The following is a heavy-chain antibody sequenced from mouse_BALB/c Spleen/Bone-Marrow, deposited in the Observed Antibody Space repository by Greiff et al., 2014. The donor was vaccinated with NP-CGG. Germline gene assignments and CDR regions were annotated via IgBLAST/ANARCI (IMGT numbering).Heavy chain of an antibody. V-gene: IGHV1-80*01. Sequence: VQLQQSGAELVRPGSSVKISCKASGYAFSSYWMNGVKQRPGQGLEWIGRIYPGDSDTDYNGKFKGKATLTADKSSNTAYMQLTSLTSEDSAVYFCARGGISVDYWGQGTTLTVTS. CDR3: ARGGISVDY. CDR1: GYAFSSYW. CDR2: IYPGDSDT. J-gene: IGHJ2*01.